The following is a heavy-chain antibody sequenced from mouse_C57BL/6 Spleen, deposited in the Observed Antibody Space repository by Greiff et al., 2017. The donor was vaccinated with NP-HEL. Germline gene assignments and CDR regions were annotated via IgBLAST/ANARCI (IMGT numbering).Heavy chain of an antibody. CDR3: ARNRAIGAMDY. D-gene: IGHD3-1*01. CDR2: IDPSDSYT. Sequence: QVQLQQPGAELVMPGASVKLSCKASGYTFTSYWMHWVKQRPGQGLEWIGEIDPSDSYTNYNQKFKGKSTLTVDKSSSTAYMQLSSLPSEDSAVYYCARNRAIGAMDYWGQGTSVTVSS. V-gene: IGHV1-69*01. CDR1: GYTFTSYW. J-gene: IGHJ4*01.